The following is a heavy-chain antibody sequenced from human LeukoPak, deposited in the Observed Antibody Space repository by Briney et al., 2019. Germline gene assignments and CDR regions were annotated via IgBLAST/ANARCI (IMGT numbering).Heavy chain of an antibody. V-gene: IGHV3-66*01. J-gene: IGHJ3*02. CDR3: ARDLGSSKRNDAFDI. CDR2: IYSGGST. Sequence: GRSLRLSCAASGFTVSSNYMSWVRQAPGKGLEWVSVIYSGGSTYYADSVKGRFTISRDNSKNTLYLQMNSLRDEDTAVYYCARDLGSSKRNDAFDIWGQGTMVTVSS. CDR1: GFTVSSNY. D-gene: IGHD2-2*01.